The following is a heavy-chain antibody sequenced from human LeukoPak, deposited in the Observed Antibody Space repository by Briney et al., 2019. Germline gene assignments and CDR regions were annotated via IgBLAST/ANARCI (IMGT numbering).Heavy chain of an antibody. CDR3: ARVFQPAGYCSGGSCYVFDY. CDR2: ISPSGGST. J-gene: IGHJ4*02. CDR1: GYTFTSYY. Sequence: ASVKVSCKASGYTFTSYYMHWVRQAPGQGLEWMGIISPSGGSTSYAQKFQGRVTMTRDTSTSTVYMELSSLRSEDTAVYYCARVFQPAGYCSGGSCYVFDYWGQGTLVTVSS. D-gene: IGHD2-15*01. V-gene: IGHV1-46*03.